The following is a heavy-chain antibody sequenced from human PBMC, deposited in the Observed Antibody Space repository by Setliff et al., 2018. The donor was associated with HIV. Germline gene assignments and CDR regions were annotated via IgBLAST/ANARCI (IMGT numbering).Heavy chain of an antibody. CDR3: ARFTSGWYGQY. CDR2: IYSNGGT. Sequence: SETLSLTCNVSGGSISAYDWSWVRQPPGKRLEWIGYIYSNGGTAYNPSLKSRVTISVDTSKNQFSLKLTSVTIADTAVYYCARFTSGWYGQYWGQGTLVTVSS. CDR1: GGSISAYD. J-gene: IGHJ4*02. D-gene: IGHD6-19*01. V-gene: IGHV4-59*01.